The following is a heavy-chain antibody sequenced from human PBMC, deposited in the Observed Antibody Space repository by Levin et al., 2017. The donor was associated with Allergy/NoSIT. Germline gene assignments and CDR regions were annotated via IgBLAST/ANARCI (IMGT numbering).Heavy chain of an antibody. CDR3: ARDFGSGGNRYCSSTSCYFGLNWFDP. J-gene: IGHJ5*02. CDR2: IIPILGIA. CDR1: GGTFSSYT. D-gene: IGHD2-2*01. Sequence: KISCKASGGTFSSYTISWVRQAPGQGLEWMGRIIPILGIANYAQKFQGRVTITADKSTSTAYMELSSLRSEDTAVYYCARDFGSGGNRYCSSTSCYFGLNWFDPWGQGTLVTVSS. V-gene: IGHV1-69*04.